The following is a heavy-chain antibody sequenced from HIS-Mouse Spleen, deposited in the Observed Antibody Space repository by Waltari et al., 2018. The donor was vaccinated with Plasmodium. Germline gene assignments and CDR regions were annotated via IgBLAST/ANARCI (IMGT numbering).Heavy chain of an antibody. D-gene: IGHD6-13*01. CDR1: GFTFSSYW. J-gene: IGHJ2*01. CDR2: INKDGSEK. V-gene: IGHV3-7*01. Sequence: EVQLVESGGGLVQPGGSLRLSCAASGFTFSSYWMSWVRQAPWKGLEGVAKINKDGSEKYYVDAVKGPFTSSRDNAKNSLYLQMNSLRAEDTAVYYCASSWYWYFDLWGRGTLVTVSS. CDR3: ASSWYWYFDL.